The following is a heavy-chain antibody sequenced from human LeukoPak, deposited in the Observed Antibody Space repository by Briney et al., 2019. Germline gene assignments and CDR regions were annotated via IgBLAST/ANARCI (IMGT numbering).Heavy chain of an antibody. D-gene: IGHD1-7*01. V-gene: IGHV2-70*01. Sequence: SGPALVKPTQTLTLTCTFSGFSLSTSRMCVNWIRQPPGKALEWLALIDWHDDRYYSTSLKTRLTISKDTSKNQVVLTMTNMDPVDTPTYYCPRRNWNYVNGVFDIGGQGTMVTFSP. CDR1: GFSLSTSRMC. CDR3: PRRNWNYVNGVFDI. J-gene: IGHJ3*02. CDR2: IDWHDDR.